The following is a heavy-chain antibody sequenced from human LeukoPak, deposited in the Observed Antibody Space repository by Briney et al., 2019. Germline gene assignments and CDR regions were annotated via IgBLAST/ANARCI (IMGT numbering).Heavy chain of an antibody. Sequence: SVKVSCKASGGTFSSYAISWVRQAPGQGLEWMGGIIPIFGTANYAQKFQGRVTITTDESTSTAYMELSSLRSEDTAVYYCARSVVVVPAAFDYWGQGTLVTVSS. V-gene: IGHV1-69*05. J-gene: IGHJ4*02. CDR2: IIPIFGTA. D-gene: IGHD2-2*01. CDR1: GGTFSSYA. CDR3: ARSVVVVPAAFDY.